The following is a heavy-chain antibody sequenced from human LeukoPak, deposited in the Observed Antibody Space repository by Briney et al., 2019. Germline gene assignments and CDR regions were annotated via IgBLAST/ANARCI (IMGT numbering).Heavy chain of an antibody. Sequence: SVKVSCKASGGTFSSYAISWVRQAPGQGLKWMGGIIPIFGTANYAQKFQGRVTITADKSTSTAYMELSSLRSEDTAVYYCASKYYYYYYMDVWGKGTTVTVSS. V-gene: IGHV1-69*06. CDR3: ASKYYYYYYMDV. CDR2: IIPIFGTA. CDR1: GGTFSSYA. J-gene: IGHJ6*03.